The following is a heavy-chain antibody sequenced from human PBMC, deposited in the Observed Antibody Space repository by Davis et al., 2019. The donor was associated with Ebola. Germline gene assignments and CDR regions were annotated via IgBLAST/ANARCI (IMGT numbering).Heavy chain of an antibody. Sequence: GESLKISCAASGFTFSSYAMSWVRQAPGKGLEWVSAISGSGGSTYYADSVKGRFTISRDNSKNTLYLQMNSLRAEDTAVYYCARYGSGGDYGMDVWGQGTTVTVSS. V-gene: IGHV3-23*01. CDR1: GFTFSSYA. D-gene: IGHD3-10*01. CDR3: ARYGSGGDYGMDV. CDR2: ISGSGGST. J-gene: IGHJ6*02.